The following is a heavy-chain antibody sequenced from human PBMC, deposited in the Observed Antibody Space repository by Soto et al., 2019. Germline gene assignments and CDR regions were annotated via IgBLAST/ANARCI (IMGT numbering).Heavy chain of an antibody. Sequence: QVQLVQSGAEVKKPGASVKLSCKASGYTFTSYGISWVRQAPGQGLEWMGWISAYNGNTNYAQKLQGRVTMTTDTSTSTAYMELSSLRSDDTAVYSCARVRLKSTMILRYYYYGMDVWGQGTTVTVSS. V-gene: IGHV1-18*01. CDR1: GYTFTSYG. D-gene: IGHD3-22*01. CDR3: ARVRLKSTMILRYYYYGMDV. CDR2: ISAYNGNT. J-gene: IGHJ6*02.